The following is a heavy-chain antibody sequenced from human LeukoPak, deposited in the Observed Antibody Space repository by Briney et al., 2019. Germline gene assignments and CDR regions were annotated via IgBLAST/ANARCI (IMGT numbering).Heavy chain of an antibody. V-gene: IGHV1-69*05. CDR3: ATSRTSYGVGFDY. CDR1: GGTFSSYA. Sequence: SVKDSCKASGGTFSSYAISWVRQAPGQGLEWMGRIIPIFGTANYAQKFQGRVTITTDESTSTAYMELSSLRSEDTAVYYCATSRTSYGVGFDYWGQGTLVTVSS. J-gene: IGHJ4*02. CDR2: IIPIFGTA. D-gene: IGHD4-17*01.